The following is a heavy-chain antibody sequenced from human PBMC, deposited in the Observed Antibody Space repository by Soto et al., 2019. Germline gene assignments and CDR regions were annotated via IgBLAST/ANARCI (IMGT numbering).Heavy chain of an antibody. V-gene: IGHV1-2*04. Sequence: QVQLVQSGAEVKKPGASVKVSCKASGYTFTGYYMHWVRQAPGQGLEWMGWINPNSGGTNYAQKFQGWVTMTRDTSISTAYMELSRLXSXDTAVXXCARDAGITISLRFDPWGQGTLVTVSS. CDR3: ARDAGITISLRFDP. D-gene: IGHD3-3*01. CDR2: INPNSGGT. J-gene: IGHJ5*02. CDR1: GYTFTGYY.